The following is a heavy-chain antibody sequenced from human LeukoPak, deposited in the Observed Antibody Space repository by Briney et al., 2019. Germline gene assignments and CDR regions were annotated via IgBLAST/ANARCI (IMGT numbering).Heavy chain of an antibody. CDR1: GFTFSSYS. J-gene: IGHJ6*04. CDR2: ITGSLSSI. D-gene: IGHD3-10*02. CDR3: AELGITMIGGV. Sequence: GGSLRLSWAAAGFTFSSYSMNWVRQAPGKGLEWVSYITGSLSSIHYAESVKGRFTISRDNAKNSLYLQMNSLRAEDTAVYYCAELGITMIGGVWGKGTTVTISS. V-gene: IGHV3-48*04.